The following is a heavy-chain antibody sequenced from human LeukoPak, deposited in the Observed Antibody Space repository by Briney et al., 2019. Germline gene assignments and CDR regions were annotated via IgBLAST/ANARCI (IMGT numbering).Heavy chain of an antibody. CDR3: AGDQHYDVLTAFGLDV. CDR2: IRYGGTNE. CDR1: GFTFSSFG. D-gene: IGHD3-9*01. V-gene: IGHV3-30*02. J-gene: IGHJ6*02. Sequence: GGSLRLSCAASGFTFSSFGMHWVRQAPGKGLEWVAFIRYGGTNEYYADSVKGRFTISRDNSKNTLSLPMNGLRVEDTAVYYCAGDQHYDVLTAFGLDVWGQGTTVTVSS.